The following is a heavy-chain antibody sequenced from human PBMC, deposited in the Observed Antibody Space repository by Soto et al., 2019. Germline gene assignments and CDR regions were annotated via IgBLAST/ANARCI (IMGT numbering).Heavy chain of an antibody. Sequence: GGSLRLSCAASGFTFSNYGMHWVRQVPGKGLEWVAVISYDGSNKYYVDSVKGRFTISRDNSKNTLYLHMNSLRAEDTAVYNCAKERDVAARPGEHYYHYGMDVWGQGTTVTVSS. CDR2: ISYDGSNK. V-gene: IGHV3-30*18. CDR3: AKERDVAARPGEHYYHYGMDV. CDR1: GFTFSNYG. D-gene: IGHD6-6*01. J-gene: IGHJ6*02.